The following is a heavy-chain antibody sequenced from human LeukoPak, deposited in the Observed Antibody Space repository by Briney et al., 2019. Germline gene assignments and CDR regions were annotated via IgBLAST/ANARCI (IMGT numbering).Heavy chain of an antibody. CDR1: GYTFTSYG. V-gene: IGHV1-18*04. D-gene: IGHD2-2*01. J-gene: IGHJ3*02. Sequence: GASATVSCKASGYTFTSYGISWVRQAPGQGLEWMGWISAYNGNTNYAQKLQGRVTMTTDTSTSTAYMELRSLRSDDTAVYYCARARSSTSCPYIWGQGTMVTVSS. CDR2: ISAYNGNT. CDR3: ARARSSTSCPYI.